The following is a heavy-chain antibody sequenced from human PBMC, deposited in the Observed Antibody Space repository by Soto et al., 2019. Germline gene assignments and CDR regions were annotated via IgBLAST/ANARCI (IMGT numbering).Heavy chain of an antibody. CDR2: ISAYNGNT. V-gene: IGHV1-18*04. CDR3: ATEGPSAGYLSYYYYGMDD. Sequence: ASVKVSCKASGYTFTSYGISWVRQAPGQGLEWMGWISAYNGNTNYAQKLQGRVTMTTDTSTSTAYMELRSLRSDDTAVYYCATEGPSAGYLSYYYYGMDDWDKGTTVTVCS. J-gene: IGHJ6*04. D-gene: IGHD1-26*01. CDR1: GYTFTSYG.